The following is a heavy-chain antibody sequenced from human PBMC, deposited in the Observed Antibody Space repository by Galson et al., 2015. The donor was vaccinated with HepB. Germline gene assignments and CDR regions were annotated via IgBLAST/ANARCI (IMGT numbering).Heavy chain of an antibody. CDR1: GGTFSSYA. V-gene: IGHV1-69*13. CDR2: MVPIFKTS. Sequence: SLKVSCKASGGTFSSYAISWVRQAPGQGLEWVGGMVPIFKTSNYARNFQGRVTLTADESTSTAYMQLRTLKSEDTAIYYCARGSGRPDYYYAMDVWGQGTTVTVSS. CDR3: ARGSGRPDYYYAMDV. J-gene: IGHJ6*02. D-gene: IGHD1-26*01.